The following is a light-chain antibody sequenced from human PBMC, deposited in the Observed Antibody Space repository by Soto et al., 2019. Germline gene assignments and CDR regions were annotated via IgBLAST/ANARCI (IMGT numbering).Light chain of an antibody. J-gene: IGLJ1*01. CDR1: RSDVGGYDY. CDR2: DVI. V-gene: IGLV2-11*01. Sequence: QSVLTQPRSVSGSPGQSVSISCTGARSDVGGYDYVSWYQQHPDKAPKVIIYDVIKRPSGVPDRFSGSKSGNTASLTISGLQSDDEADYYCCSYAGSCSYVFGPGTKLTVL. CDR3: CSYAGSCSYV.